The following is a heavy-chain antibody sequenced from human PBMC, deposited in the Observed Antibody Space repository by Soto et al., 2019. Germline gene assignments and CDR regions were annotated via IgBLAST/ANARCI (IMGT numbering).Heavy chain of an antibody. D-gene: IGHD3-10*01. J-gene: IGHJ6*02. CDR3: AREAFPPGRGPYYYGSGSYYYYGMDV. Sequence: SETLSLTCAVYGGSFSGYYWSWIRQPPGKGLEWIGEINHSGSTNYNPSLKSRVTISVDTSKNQISLKLSSVTAADTAVYYCAREAFPPGRGPYYYGSGSYYYYGMDVWGQGTTVT. CDR1: GGSFSGYY. CDR2: INHSGST. V-gene: IGHV4-34*01.